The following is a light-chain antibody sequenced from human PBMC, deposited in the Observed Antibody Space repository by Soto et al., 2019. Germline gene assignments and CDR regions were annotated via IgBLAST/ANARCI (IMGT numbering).Light chain of an antibody. J-gene: IGKJ2*01. V-gene: IGKV1-39*01. CDR2: AAS. CDR3: EQSYSTPPYT. CDR1: QSPSSY. Sequence: IQMTQPPSSLSASVGDRVTITCRASQSPSSYLNWYQQKPGKAPKLLIYAASSLQSGVPSRFSGSGSGTDFTLSISRLQPEDFATYYCEQSYSTPPYTFGQGTKLEIK.